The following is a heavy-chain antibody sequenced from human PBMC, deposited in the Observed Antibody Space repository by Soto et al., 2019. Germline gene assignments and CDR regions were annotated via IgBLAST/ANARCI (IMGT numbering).Heavy chain of an antibody. D-gene: IGHD6-6*01. V-gene: IGHV4-30-2*01. J-gene: IGHJ4*02. CDR2: IYHSGST. CDR3: AGGIAARPLGY. Sequence: PSETLSLTCAVSGGSISSGGYSWCWIRQPPGKGLEWIGYIYHSGSTYYNPSLKSRVTISVDRSKNQFSLKLSSVTAADTAVYYCAGGIAARPLGYWGQGTLVTVSS. CDR1: GGSISSGGYS.